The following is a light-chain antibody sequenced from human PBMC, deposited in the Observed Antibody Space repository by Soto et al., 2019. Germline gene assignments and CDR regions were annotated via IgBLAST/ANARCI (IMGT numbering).Light chain of an antibody. V-gene: IGKV3-15*01. CDR3: QQRSNWLT. CDR1: QSVSSD. Sequence: EIVMTQSPATLSVSPCERATLSSRASQSVSSDFAWYQQKPGQAPRLLIYGASSRATGIPARFSGSGSGTEFTLTISSLQSEDFAVYYCQQRSNWLTFGGGTKVDIK. CDR2: GAS. J-gene: IGKJ4*01.